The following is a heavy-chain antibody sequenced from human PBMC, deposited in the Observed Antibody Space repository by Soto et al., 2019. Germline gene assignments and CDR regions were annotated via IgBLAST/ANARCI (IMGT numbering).Heavy chain of an antibody. CDR2: ISSNSDTI. V-gene: IGHV3-9*02. CDR1: GFTADDYA. CDR3: AKEMNCGGMTAIHYFDS. J-gene: IGHJ4*02. D-gene: IGHD2-21*02. Sequence: EVPLVASGGGLVQPGRSLRLSCVASGFTADDYAMHWVRQAPGKGLEWVSGISSNSDTIDYADSVKGRVTISRDNAKNALFLQMNGVRPEDTPLYYCAKEMNCGGMTAIHYFDSWGQGTLFTVSS.